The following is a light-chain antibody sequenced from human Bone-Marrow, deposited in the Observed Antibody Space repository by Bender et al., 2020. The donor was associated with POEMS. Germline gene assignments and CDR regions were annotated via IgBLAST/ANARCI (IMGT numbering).Light chain of an antibody. J-gene: IGLJ3*02. V-gene: IGLV1-44*01. CDR3: NSYAGSNNWV. Sequence: QSVLTQPPSASGTPGQRVTISCSGSSSNIGTNPVNWYQQLPGTAPKLLIYINNQRPSGVPDRFSGSKSGTSASLAISGLQSEDEADYYCNSYAGSNNWVFGGGTKLTVL. CDR2: INN. CDR1: SSNIGTNP.